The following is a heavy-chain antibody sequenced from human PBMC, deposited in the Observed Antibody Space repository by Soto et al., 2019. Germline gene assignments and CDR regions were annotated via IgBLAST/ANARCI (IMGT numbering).Heavy chain of an antibody. Sequence: EVQLVESGGGLVKPGGSLRLSCAASGFTFSSYSMNWVRQAPGKGLEWVSSISSSSSYIYYADSVKGRFTIARDNAKNSLYLQMNSLRAEDTAVYYCATDIVVVVADPKDYWGQGTLVTVSS. J-gene: IGHJ4*02. CDR2: ISSSSSYI. D-gene: IGHD2-15*01. CDR3: ATDIVVVVADPKDY. V-gene: IGHV3-21*01. CDR1: GFTFSSYS.